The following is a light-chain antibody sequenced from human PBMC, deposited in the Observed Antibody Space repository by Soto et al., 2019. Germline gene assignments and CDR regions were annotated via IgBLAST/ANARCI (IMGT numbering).Light chain of an antibody. CDR1: SGHSSYD. Sequence: QLVLTQSPSASASLGASVKLTCTLSSGHSSYDIAWHQQQPEKGPRYLMKLNSDGSHSKGDGIPDRFSGSSSGAERYLTISCLQSEDEADYYCQTWGTGIQVFGGGTKLTVL. CDR2: LNSDGSH. V-gene: IGLV4-69*01. CDR3: QTWGTGIQV. J-gene: IGLJ3*02.